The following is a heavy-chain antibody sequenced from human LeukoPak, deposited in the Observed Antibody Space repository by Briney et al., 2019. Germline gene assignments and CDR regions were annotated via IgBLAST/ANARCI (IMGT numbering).Heavy chain of an antibody. CDR2: INSEGTST. V-gene: IGHV3-74*01. Sequence: GGSLRLSCAASGFTFSSYWMHWVRQAPGKGLVWVSRINSEGTSTSYADSVKGPFTISRDNAKNTLYLQMNSLRVEDTAVYYCAREEVPGEIVSTDYGMDVWGKGTTVTVSS. D-gene: IGHD3-10*01. J-gene: IGHJ6*04. CDR3: AREEVPGEIVSTDYGMDV. CDR1: GFTFSSYW.